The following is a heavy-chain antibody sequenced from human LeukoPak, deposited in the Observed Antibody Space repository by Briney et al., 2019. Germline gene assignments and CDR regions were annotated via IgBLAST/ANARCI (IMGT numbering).Heavy chain of an antibody. CDR1: GGSISSSSYY. CDR3: ARVGMSYDILTGYPLYYYYYMDV. V-gene: IGHV4-61*05. D-gene: IGHD3-9*01. Sequence: SETLSLTCTVSGGSISSSSYYWGWIRQPPGKGLEWIGYIYYSGSTNYNPSLKSRVTISVDTSKNQFSLKLSSVTAADTAVYYCARVGMSYDILTGYPLYYYYYMDVWGKGTTGTISS. J-gene: IGHJ6*03. CDR2: IYYSGST.